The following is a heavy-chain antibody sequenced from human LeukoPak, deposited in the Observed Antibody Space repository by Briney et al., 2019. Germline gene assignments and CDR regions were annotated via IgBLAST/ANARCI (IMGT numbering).Heavy chain of an antibody. D-gene: IGHD3-22*01. CDR3: AKDRYDSSGFYYPLDY. Sequence: GGSLRLSCAASGFTFSSYGMSWVRQPPGKGLEWVSVISGRGGTVYYADSVKGRFTISRDNSRNTLFLQMNSLRAEDTAVYYCAKDRYDSSGFYYPLDYWGPGTLVTVSS. J-gene: IGHJ4*02. CDR1: GFTFSSYG. CDR2: ISGRGGTV. V-gene: IGHV3-23*01.